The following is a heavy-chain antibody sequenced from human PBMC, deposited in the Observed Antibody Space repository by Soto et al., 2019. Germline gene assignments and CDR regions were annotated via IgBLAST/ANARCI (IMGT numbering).Heavy chain of an antibody. CDR3: ARVLTGSYYWFDP. CDR2: INSDGSTT. V-gene: IGHV3-74*01. D-gene: IGHD1-26*01. J-gene: IGHJ5*02. Sequence: GGSLRLSCAASGFSFSSYWMHWVRQVPGKGLVWVSRINSDGSTTTYADSVKGRFTISRDNAKNTLYLQMNSLRVEDTAVYYCARVLTGSYYWFDPWGQGTLVTVSS. CDR1: GFSFSSYW.